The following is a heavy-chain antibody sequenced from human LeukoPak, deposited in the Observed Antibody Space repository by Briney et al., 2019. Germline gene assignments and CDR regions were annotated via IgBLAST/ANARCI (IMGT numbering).Heavy chain of an antibody. CDR3: ARGRRTYYYGSGGPVGYYFDY. CDR2: IFYSGST. D-gene: IGHD3-10*01. J-gene: IGHJ4*02. Sequence: PSETLSLTCTVSGGSISSYYWTWIRQPPEKGLEWIGYIFYSGSTNYNPSLKSRVTISVDTSRNQLFLKLSSVTAADTAVYYCARGRRTYYYGSGGPVGYYFDYWGQGTLVTVSS. CDR1: GGSISSYY. V-gene: IGHV4-59*12.